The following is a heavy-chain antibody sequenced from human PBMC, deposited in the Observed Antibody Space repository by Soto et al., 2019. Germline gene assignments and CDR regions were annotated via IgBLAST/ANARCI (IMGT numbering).Heavy chain of an antibody. D-gene: IGHD2-15*01. J-gene: IGHJ5*02. CDR3: ARDRDPHSAAGHWFNP. CDR1: GGSISSYY. Sequence: PSETLSLICTVSGGSISSYYWSWIRQPPGKGLEWIGYIYYSGSTNYNPSLKSRVTISVDTSKNQFSLKLSSVTAADTAVYYCARDRDPHSAAGHWFNPWGQGTLVTVSS. V-gene: IGHV4-59*01. CDR2: IYYSGST.